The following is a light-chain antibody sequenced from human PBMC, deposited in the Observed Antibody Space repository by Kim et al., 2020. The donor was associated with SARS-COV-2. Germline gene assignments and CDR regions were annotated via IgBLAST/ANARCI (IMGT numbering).Light chain of an antibody. CDR1: QSVSSSY. V-gene: IGKV3-20*01. CDR2: GAS. Sequence: EIVLTQSPGTLSLSPGERATLSCRASQSVSSSYLAWYQQKPGQDPRLLIYGASSRATGIPDRFSGSGSGTDFTLTISRLEPEDFAVYYCQQYGSSPFMYSFGQGTKLEI. J-gene: IGKJ2*03. CDR3: QQYGSSPFMYS.